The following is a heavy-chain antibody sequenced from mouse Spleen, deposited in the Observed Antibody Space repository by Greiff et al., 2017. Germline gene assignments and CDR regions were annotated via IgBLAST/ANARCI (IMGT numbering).Heavy chain of an antibody. J-gene: IGHJ2*01. D-gene: IGHD2-1*01. Sequence: VQLQQSGAELVRPGSSVKLSCKASGYTFTSYWMHWVKQRPIQGLEWIGNIDPSDSETHYNQKFKDKATLTVDKSSSTAYMQLSSLTSEDSAVYYCARKIDGNFHYFDYWGQGTTLTVSS. CDR1: GYTFTSYW. CDR3: ARKIDGNFHYFDY. V-gene: IGHV1-52*01. CDR2: IDPSDSET.